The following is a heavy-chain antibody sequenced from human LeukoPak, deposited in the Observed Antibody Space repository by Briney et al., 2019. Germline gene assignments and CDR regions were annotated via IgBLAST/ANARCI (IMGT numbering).Heavy chain of an antibody. V-gene: IGHV3-74*01. CDR1: GFTFSGNW. D-gene: IGHD6-13*01. J-gene: IGHJ4*02. Sequence: PGGSLRLSCAATGFTFSGNWRHWVRQAPGKGLVWVSHISTDARTITYADFVKGRFTISRDNAKNTLYLQMNSLRAEDTALYYCVRGQATAWGLDYWGQGTLVTVSS. CDR3: VRGQATAWGLDY. CDR2: ISTDARTI.